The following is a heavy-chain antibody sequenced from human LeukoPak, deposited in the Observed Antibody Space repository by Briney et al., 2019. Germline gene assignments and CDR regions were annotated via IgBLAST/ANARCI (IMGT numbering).Heavy chain of an antibody. D-gene: IGHD5-24*01. V-gene: IGHV4-38-2*02. CDR3: AREDEGRDY. J-gene: IGHJ4*02. CDR1: GYSISSGYY. CDR2: IYYSGST. Sequence: SETLSLTCTVSGYSISSGYYWGWIRQPPGKGLEWIGGIYYSGSTYYNPSLKSRVTISVDTSKNQFSLKLSSVTAADTAVYYCAREDEGRDYWGQGTLVTVSS.